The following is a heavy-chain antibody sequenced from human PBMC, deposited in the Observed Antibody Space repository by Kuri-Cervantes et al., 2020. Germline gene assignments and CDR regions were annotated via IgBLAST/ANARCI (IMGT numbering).Heavy chain of an antibody. CDR1: GFTFSSYA. CDR3: ARDTFGSYIVLNNYGMDV. CDR2: ISSSSSTI. J-gene: IGHJ6*02. Sequence: GESLKISCAASGFTFSSYAMNWVRQAPGKGLEWVSYISSSSSTIYYADSVKGRFTISRDNAKNSLYLQMNSLRDEDTAVYYCARDTFGSYIVLNNYGMDVWGQGTTGTVSS. V-gene: IGHV3-48*02. D-gene: IGHD2-8*01.